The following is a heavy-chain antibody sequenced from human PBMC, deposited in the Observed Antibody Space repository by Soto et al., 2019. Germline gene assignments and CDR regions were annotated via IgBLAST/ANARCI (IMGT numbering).Heavy chain of an antibody. Sequence: SETLSLTCTVSGGSISNHYWSWIRQPPGKGLEWIGYIFYSGSTNYNPSLKSRVTMSVDTSKNQFSLKLSSVTAADTAVYYCAIIMSSGYYGNWFDPWGQGTLVTVSS. CDR3: AIIMSSGYYGNWFDP. D-gene: IGHD3-22*01. V-gene: IGHV4-59*11. CDR1: GGSISNHY. CDR2: IFYSGST. J-gene: IGHJ5*02.